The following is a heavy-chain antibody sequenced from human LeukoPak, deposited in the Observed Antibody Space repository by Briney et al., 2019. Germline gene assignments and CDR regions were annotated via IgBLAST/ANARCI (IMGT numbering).Heavy chain of an antibody. Sequence: PGGSLRLSCAASGFTFSSHGMHWGRQAPGKGLEWVAVISYDGSNKYADSVKGRFTISRDNSKNTLYLQMNSLRGEDTAVYYCAKSRYCSSTSCSEPRLYYYNGMDVWGQGTTVTVSS. CDR3: AKSRYCSSTSCSEPRLYYYNGMDV. J-gene: IGHJ6*02. D-gene: IGHD2-2*01. CDR1: GFTFSSHG. V-gene: IGHV3-30*18. CDR2: ISYDGSNK.